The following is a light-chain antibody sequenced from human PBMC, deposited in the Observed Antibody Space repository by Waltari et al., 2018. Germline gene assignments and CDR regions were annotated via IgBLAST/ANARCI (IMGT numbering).Light chain of an antibody. CDR2: GAS. Sequence: EIVLTQSPGTLSLSTGERVILSCRVSQSVSRALAWYQQKPGQAPRLLIYGASNRATGIPDRFSGSGSGTDFSLTISRLEPEDFAVYYCQHYVRLPVTFGQGTKVEIK. J-gene: IGKJ1*01. V-gene: IGKV3-20*01. CDR1: QSVSRA. CDR3: QHYVRLPVT.